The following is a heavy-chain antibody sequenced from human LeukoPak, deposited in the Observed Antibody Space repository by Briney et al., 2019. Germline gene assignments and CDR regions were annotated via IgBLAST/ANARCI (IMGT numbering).Heavy chain of an antibody. CDR2: MNPNSGNT. J-gene: IGHJ5*02. V-gene: IGHV1-8*01. CDR3: TRGRATVTTHWFDP. D-gene: IGHD4-11*01. Sequence: ASVKVSCKASGYTFDSYDINWVRQATGQGLEWMGWMNPNSGNTAYVQKFQGRVTMTRNNSISTAYMELSSLGFDDTAVYYCTRGRATVTTHWFDPWGQGTLVTVSS. CDR1: GYTFDSYD.